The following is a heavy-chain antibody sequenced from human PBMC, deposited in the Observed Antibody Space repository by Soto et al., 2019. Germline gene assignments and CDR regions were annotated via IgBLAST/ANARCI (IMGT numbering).Heavy chain of an antibody. CDR2: INPNSGGT. Sequence: ASVKVSCKASGYTFTGYYMHWVRQAPGQGLEWMGWINPNSGGTNYAQKFQGWVTMTRDTSISTAYMELSRLRSDDTAVYYCARDKGYCSSTSCWGLYYYGMDVWGQGTTVTV. J-gene: IGHJ6*02. CDR3: ARDKGYCSSTSCWGLYYYGMDV. D-gene: IGHD2-2*01. V-gene: IGHV1-2*04. CDR1: GYTFTGYY.